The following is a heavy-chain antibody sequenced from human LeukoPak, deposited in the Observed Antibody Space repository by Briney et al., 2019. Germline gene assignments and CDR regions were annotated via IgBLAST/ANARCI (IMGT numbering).Heavy chain of an antibody. Sequence: GASLRLSCAASGFTFSNYAMSWVRQAPGKGLEWVSAITGSGGNTYYADSVKGRFTISRENSKNTVFLQMNSLRAEDTAVYYCAKWGDYDVLTGYYVSDYWGQGTLVTVSS. D-gene: IGHD3-9*01. J-gene: IGHJ4*02. CDR3: AKWGDYDVLTGYYVSDY. V-gene: IGHV3-23*01. CDR2: ITGSGGNT. CDR1: GFTFSNYA.